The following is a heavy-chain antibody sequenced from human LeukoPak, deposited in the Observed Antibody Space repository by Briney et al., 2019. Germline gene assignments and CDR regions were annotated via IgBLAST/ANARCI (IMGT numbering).Heavy chain of an antibody. Sequence: TGGSLRLSCAASGFTFTSYAMTWVRQAPGKGLEWVSAIGGSGGGTYYADSVKGRFTISRDNSKDTLFLQMNSLRAEDTAVYYCAKAPSYYKGLDVWGQGTTVTVSS. V-gene: IGHV3-23*01. CDR2: IGGSGGGT. CDR3: AKAPSYYKGLDV. CDR1: GFTFTSYA. J-gene: IGHJ6*02.